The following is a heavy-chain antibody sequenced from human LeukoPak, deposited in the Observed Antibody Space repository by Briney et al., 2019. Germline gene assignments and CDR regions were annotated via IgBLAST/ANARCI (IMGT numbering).Heavy chain of an antibody. J-gene: IGHJ4*02. D-gene: IGHD3-22*01. Sequence: ASVKVSCKASGYTFSNYFIYWVRQAPGQGLEWMGIINPSGGSTSYAQKFQGRVAMTRDTSTSTVYMEFSSLRSEDTAIYYCARAYYHESTGYYPGGDYWGQGTLVTVSS. V-gene: IGHV1-46*01. CDR2: INPSGGST. CDR3: ARAYYHESTGYYPGGDY. CDR1: GYTFSNYF.